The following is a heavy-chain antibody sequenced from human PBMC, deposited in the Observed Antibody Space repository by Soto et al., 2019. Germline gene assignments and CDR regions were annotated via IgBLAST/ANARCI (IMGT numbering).Heavy chain of an antibody. D-gene: IGHD6-19*01. CDR1: GYTFTGYA. CDR2: INPYNGNT. J-gene: IGHJ5*02. V-gene: IGHV1-18*01. Sequence: ASVKVSCKASGYTFTGYAMHWVRQAPGQGLEWMGWINPYNGNTNYAQKLQGRVTMTTDTSTSTAYMELRSLRSDDTAVYYCAREPVAGIWFDPWGQGTLVTVSS. CDR3: AREPVAGIWFDP.